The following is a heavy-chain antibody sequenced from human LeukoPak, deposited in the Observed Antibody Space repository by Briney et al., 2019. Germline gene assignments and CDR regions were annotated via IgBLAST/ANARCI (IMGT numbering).Heavy chain of an antibody. Sequence: SETLSLTCTVSGGSISSSSYYWGWIRQPPGKGLEWIGSIYYSGSTYYNPSLKSRVTISVDTSKNQFSLKLSSVTAADTAVYYCARGNYYDSSHFDCWGQGTLVTVSS. CDR3: ARGNYYDSSHFDC. CDR2: IYYSGST. V-gene: IGHV4-39*07. D-gene: IGHD3-22*01. J-gene: IGHJ4*02. CDR1: GGSISSSSYY.